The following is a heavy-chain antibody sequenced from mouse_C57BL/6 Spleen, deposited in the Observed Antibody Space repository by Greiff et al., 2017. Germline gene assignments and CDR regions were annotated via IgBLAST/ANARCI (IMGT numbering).Heavy chain of an antibody. V-gene: IGHV1-55*01. CDR3: ARTENYDYDDGYYFDY. J-gene: IGHJ2*01. CDR1: GYTFTSYW. CDR2: IYPGSGST. Sequence: VQLQQPGAELVKPGASVKMSCKASGYTFTSYWITWVKQRPGQGLEWIGDIYPGSGSTNYNETFKSKATLTVDTSSSTANMQLSSLTSEDSAVYYCARTENYDYDDGYYFDYWGQGTTLTVSS. D-gene: IGHD2-4*01.